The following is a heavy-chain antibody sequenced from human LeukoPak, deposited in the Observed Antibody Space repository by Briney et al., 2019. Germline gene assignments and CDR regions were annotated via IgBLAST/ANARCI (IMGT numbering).Heavy chain of an antibody. CDR2: IYYSGST. Sequence: KPSETLSLTCTVSGGSISSSSYYWGWIRQPPGKGLEWIGSIYYSGSTYYNPSLKSRVTISVDTSKNQFSLKLSSVTAADTAVYYCARGAGYSREVNQYYFMDVWGKGTTVTVSS. CDR1: GGSISSSSYY. J-gene: IGHJ6*03. D-gene: IGHD1-26*01. V-gene: IGHV4-39*07. CDR3: ARGAGYSREVNQYYFMDV.